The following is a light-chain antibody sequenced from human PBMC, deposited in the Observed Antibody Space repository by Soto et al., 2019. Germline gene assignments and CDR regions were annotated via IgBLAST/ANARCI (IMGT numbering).Light chain of an antibody. V-gene: IGLV2-23*02. Sequence: QSVLTQPASVSGSPGQTITISCTGTSSDVGRYNLVSWYQHHPGKAPKLMIYEVSKRPSGVSNRFSGSKSGNTASLPISGLQAEDEADYYCCSYAGSSPYVVFGGGTKLTVL. CDR3: CSYAGSSPYVV. CDR2: EVS. CDR1: SSDVGRYNL. J-gene: IGLJ2*01.